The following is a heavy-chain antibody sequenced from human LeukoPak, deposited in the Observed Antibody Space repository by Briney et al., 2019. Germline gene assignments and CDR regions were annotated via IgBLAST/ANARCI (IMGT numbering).Heavy chain of an antibody. J-gene: IGHJ4*02. CDR3: AKIGVAGIYFDY. V-gene: IGHV3-23*01. CDR2: ISGSGGST. D-gene: IGHD6-19*01. CDR1: GFTFSSYA. Sequence: GGSLRLSCAASGFTFSSYAMSWVRQAPGKGLEWVSAISGSGGSTYYADSVKGRFTISRDNSKNTLYLQMNSVRAEDTAVYYCAKIGVAGIYFDYWGQGTLVTVSS.